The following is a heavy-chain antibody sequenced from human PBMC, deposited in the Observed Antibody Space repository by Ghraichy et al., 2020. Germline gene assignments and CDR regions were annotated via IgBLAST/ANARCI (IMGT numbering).Heavy chain of an antibody. CDR2: IWYDGSNK. J-gene: IGHJ6*02. CDR1: GFTFSSYG. Sequence: GGSLRLSCAASGFTFSSYGMHWVRQAPGKGLEWVAVIWYDGSNKYYADSVKGRFTISRDNSKNTLYLQMNSLRAEDTAVYYCARDPNAVGATRKYYYYYGMDVWGQGTTVTVSS. V-gene: IGHV3-33*01. CDR3: ARDPNAVGATRKYYYYYGMDV. D-gene: IGHD1-26*01.